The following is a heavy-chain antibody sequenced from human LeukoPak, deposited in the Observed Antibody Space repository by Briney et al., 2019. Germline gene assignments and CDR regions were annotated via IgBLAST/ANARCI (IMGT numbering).Heavy chain of an antibody. CDR2: ISSSSCYI. D-gene: IGHD3-10*01. CDR1: VFTFSRYS. CDR3: ARDHRYGSGSYYFDY. V-gene: IGHV3-21*01. Sequence: GGSLRLSRAASVFTFSRYSMNWVRQAPGKGLEWVSSISSSSCYIYYGDSVRGRFTISRDNAKNSLYLQMNSLRAEDTAVYYCARDHRYGSGSYYFDYWGQGTLVTVSS. J-gene: IGHJ4*02.